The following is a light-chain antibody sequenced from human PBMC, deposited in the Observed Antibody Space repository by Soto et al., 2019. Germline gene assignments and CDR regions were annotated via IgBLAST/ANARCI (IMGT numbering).Light chain of an antibody. CDR3: QKYNGVPLT. J-gene: IGKJ3*01. CDR1: QAIGNY. CDR2: AAS. V-gene: IGKV1-27*01. Sequence: DIQVTQFPSSLSASVGDRITITCRASQAIGNYLAWYQQKPGKVPKLLIYAASTLQSGVPSRFSGSRSGTDFTLTVNSLQPEDVATYYCQKYNGVPLTFGPGTKVEIK.